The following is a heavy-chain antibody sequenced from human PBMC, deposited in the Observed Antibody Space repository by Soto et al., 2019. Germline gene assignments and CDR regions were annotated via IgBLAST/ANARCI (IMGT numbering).Heavy chain of an antibody. D-gene: IGHD3-10*01. CDR1: GFTFSSYS. CDR2: ISSSSSTI. CDR3: ARRILLWAGDQNDGMDV. V-gene: IGHV3-48*01. J-gene: IGHJ6*02. Sequence: GGSLRLSCAASGFTFSSYSMNWVRQAPGKGLEWVSYISSSSSTIYYADSVKGRFTISRDNAKNSLHLQMNSLRAEDTAVYYCARRILLWAGDQNDGMDVWGQGTTVTVSS.